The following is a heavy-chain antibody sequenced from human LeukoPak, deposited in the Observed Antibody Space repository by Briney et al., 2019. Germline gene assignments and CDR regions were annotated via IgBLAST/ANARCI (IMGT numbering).Heavy chain of an antibody. CDR2: IYSGGST. Sequence: GGSLRLSCAASGFSFRDYYMSWVRQAPGKGLEWVSVIYSGGSTYYADSVKGRFTISRHNSKNTLYLQMNSLRAEDTAVYYCARASWAAAAIENWGQGTLVTVSS. CDR1: GFSFRDYY. V-gene: IGHV3-53*04. D-gene: IGHD6-13*01. CDR3: ARASWAAAAIEN. J-gene: IGHJ4*02.